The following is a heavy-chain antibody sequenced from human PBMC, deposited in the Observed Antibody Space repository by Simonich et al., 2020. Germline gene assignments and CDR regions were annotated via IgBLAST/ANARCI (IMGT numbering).Heavy chain of an antibody. Sequence: QVQLQQWGAGLLKPSENLSRTCAVYGGSFSGYYWSWIRQPPGKGLEWIGEINHSGSTNYNPSLKSRVTRSVDTSKTQFSLKLSSVTAADTAVYYCARGLRVAAAGTAFQHWGQGTLVTVSS. D-gene: IGHD6-13*01. CDR1: GGSFSGYY. V-gene: IGHV4-34*01. CDR2: INHSGST. CDR3: ARGLRVAAAGTAFQH. J-gene: IGHJ1*01.